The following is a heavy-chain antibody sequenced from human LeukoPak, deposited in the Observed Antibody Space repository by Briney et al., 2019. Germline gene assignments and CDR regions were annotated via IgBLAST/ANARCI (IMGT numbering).Heavy chain of an antibody. Sequence: SVKVSCTASGGTFSSYAISWVRQAPGQGLEWMGGIIPIFGTANYAQKFQGRVTITADESTSTAYMELSSLRSEDTAVYYCARGRSGSYYEYWFDPWGQGTLVTVSS. V-gene: IGHV1-69*13. CDR3: ARGRSGSYYEYWFDP. CDR1: GGTFSSYA. D-gene: IGHD1-26*01. CDR2: IIPIFGTA. J-gene: IGHJ5*02.